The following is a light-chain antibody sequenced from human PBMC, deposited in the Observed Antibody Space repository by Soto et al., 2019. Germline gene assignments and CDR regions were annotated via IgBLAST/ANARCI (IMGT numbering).Light chain of an antibody. V-gene: IGLV2-8*01. J-gene: IGLJ1*01. CDR1: SSDVGAYKY. Sequence: QSLLTQPPSASGSPGQSVTISCTGTSSDVGAYKYVSWYQLHPGKAPKLMIYEVTKRPSGVPDRFSGSKFGNTASLTVSGLQAEDEADYYCSSYAGSSNVFXTGTKVTVL. CDR3: SSYAGSSNV. CDR2: EVT.